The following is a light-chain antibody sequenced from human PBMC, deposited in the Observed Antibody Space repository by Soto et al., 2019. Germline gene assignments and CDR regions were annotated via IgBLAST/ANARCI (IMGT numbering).Light chain of an antibody. CDR3: QHYDGYPMT. J-gene: IGKJ4*01. CDR2: KTS. Sequence: DIQMTQSPSALSASVGDRVIITCRASQSIRNWLAWYQQKPGKAPKLLIYKTSTLQSGVPSSFSGSGSGTEFTLTIGGQQPDDFATYNCQHYDGYPMTFGGGTKVEI. V-gene: IGKV1-5*03. CDR1: QSIRNW.